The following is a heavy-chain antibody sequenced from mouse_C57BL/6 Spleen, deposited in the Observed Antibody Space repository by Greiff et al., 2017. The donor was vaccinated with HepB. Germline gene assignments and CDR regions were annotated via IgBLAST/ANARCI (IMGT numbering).Heavy chain of an antibody. D-gene: IGHD2-2*01. J-gene: IGHJ4*01. CDR3: ANPIYYGYDVNYAMDY. V-gene: IGHV5-12*01. CDR1: GFTFSDYY. CDR2: ISNGSGRT. Sequence: EVKLQESGGGLVQPGGSLKLSCAASGFTFSDYYMYWVRQTPEKRLEWVAYISNGSGRTNYPDTVKGRFTISRDNAKNTLYLQMSRLKSEDTAMYYCANPIYYGYDVNYAMDYWGQGTSVTVSS.